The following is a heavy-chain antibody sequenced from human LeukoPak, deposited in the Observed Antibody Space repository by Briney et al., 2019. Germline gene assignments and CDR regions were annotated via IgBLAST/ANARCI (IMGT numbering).Heavy chain of an antibody. V-gene: IGHV3-23*01. Sequence: GGSLRLSCAASGFTFNKYAMNWVRQPPGKGLEWVSFIAGTGGSTYYASSEKGRFTISRDNSENTPYLQLNSLRAEDSGIYYCAKTFRIVGIGNPDDAFDVWGQGTVVTVS. D-gene: IGHD1-26*01. CDR1: GFTFNKYA. CDR2: IAGTGGST. CDR3: AKTFRIVGIGNPDDAFDV. J-gene: IGHJ3*01.